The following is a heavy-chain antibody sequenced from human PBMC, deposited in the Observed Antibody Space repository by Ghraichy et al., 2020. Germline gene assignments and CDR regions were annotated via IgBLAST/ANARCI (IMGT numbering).Heavy chain of an antibody. Sequence: GGSLRLSCAASGFTFSSYSMNWVRQAPGKGLEWVSSISSSSSYIYYADSVKGRFTISRDNAKNSLYLQMNSLRAEDTDVYYCARDLQSNAFDIWSQGKMVTGSS. CDR1: GFTFSSYS. CDR3: ARDLQSNAFDI. CDR2: ISSSSSYI. J-gene: IGHJ3*02. V-gene: IGHV3-21*01.